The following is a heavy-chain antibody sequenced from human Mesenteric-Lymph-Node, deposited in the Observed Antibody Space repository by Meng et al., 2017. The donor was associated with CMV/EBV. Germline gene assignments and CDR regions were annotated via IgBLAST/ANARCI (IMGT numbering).Heavy chain of an antibody. J-gene: IGHJ5*02. CDR1: GFTFSSYA. V-gene: IGHV3-23*01. Sequence: GGSLRLSCAASGFTFSSYAINWARQAPGKGLEWVSTISGSGDSTYYADSVKGRFTISRDNSKNTLYVQMNSLRAEYTAVYYCAIRIRGVMAWGQGTLVTVSS. CDR3: AIRIRGVMA. D-gene: IGHD3-10*01. CDR2: ISGSGDST.